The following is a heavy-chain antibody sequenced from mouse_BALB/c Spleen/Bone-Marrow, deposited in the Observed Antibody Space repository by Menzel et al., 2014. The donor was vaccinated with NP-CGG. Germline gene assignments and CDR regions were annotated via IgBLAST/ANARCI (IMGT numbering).Heavy chain of an antibody. D-gene: IGHD1-2*01. Sequence: EVQRAESGAGLVQPGGSLKLSCAASGFTFTSYGMSWVRQTPDKRLELVATINSNGGRTYYPDSVKGRFTIARDNAKNTLYLQMRSLKSEDTTMYYCTRHYCGARWGQGTLVTVSA. J-gene: IGHJ3*01. CDR2: INSNGGRT. CDR1: GFTFTSYG. CDR3: TRHYCGAR. V-gene: IGHV5-6-3*01.